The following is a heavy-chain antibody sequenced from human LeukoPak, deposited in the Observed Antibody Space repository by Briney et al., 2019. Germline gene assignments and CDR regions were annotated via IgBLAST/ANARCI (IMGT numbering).Heavy chain of an antibody. J-gene: IGHJ2*01. D-gene: IGHD2-15*01. CDR1: GYTFTSYY. Sequence: ASVKVSCTSSGYTFTSYYMHWVRQAPGQGLEWMGIINTSGGSTSYAQKFQGRVTMTMDTSTSTVYMELSSLRSEDTAVYYCARRGHCSGGSCYSDSYWYFDLWGRGTLVTVSS. CDR3: ARRGHCSGGSCYSDSYWYFDL. V-gene: IGHV1-46*01. CDR2: INTSGGST.